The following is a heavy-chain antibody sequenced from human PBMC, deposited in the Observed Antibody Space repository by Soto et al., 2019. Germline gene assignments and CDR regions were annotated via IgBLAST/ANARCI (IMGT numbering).Heavy chain of an antibody. J-gene: IGHJ5*02. CDR3: ARGATSFDP. V-gene: IGHV3-11*01. CDR2: TSNSGSII. CDR1: GFTFSDYY. Sequence: SLRLSCAASGFTFSDYYMSWIRQAPGKGLESISYTSNSGSIIYYAASVKGRFTISRDNAKNSLYLQMNSLRAEDTAVYYCARGATSFDPWGQGTLVTV. D-gene: IGHD1-26*01.